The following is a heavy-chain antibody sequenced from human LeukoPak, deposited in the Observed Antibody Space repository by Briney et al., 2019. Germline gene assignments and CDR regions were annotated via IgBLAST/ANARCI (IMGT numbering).Heavy chain of an antibody. CDR2: ISYDGSNT. V-gene: IGHV3-30-3*01. Sequence: ISYDGSNTYYAASVKGRFTISRDNSENTLYLQMNSLRAEDTAVYYCARYDVYSGSHGGLAYWGQGTLVTVSS. D-gene: IGHD1-26*01. J-gene: IGHJ4*02. CDR3: ARYDVYSGSHGGLAY.